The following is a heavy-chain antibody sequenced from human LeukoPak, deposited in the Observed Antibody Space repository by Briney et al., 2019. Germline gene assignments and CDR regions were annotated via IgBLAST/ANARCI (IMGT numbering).Heavy chain of an antibody. J-gene: IGHJ6*03. CDR3: ASGATVTPSYYYYTDV. CDR1: GGTFSSYA. Sequence: ASVKVSCKASGGTFSSYAISWVRQAPGQGLEWMGGIIPIFGTANYAQKFQGRVTITADESTSTAYMELSSLRSEDTAVYYCASGATVTPSYYYYTDVWGKGTTVTVSS. CDR2: IIPIFGTA. V-gene: IGHV1-69*13. D-gene: IGHD4-11*01.